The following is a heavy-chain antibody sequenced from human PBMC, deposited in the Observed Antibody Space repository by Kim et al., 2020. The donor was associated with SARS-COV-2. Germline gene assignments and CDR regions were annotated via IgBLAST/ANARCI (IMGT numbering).Heavy chain of an antibody. V-gene: IGHV3-33*06. CDR3: AKEAGWLQSRRFDP. Sequence: DSGKGRFTISRDNSKNTLYLQMNSLRAEDTAVYYCAKEAGWLQSRRFDPWGQGTLVTVSS. D-gene: IGHD5-12*01. J-gene: IGHJ5*02.